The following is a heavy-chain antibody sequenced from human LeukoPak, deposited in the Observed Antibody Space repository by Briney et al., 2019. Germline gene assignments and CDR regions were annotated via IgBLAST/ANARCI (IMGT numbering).Heavy chain of an antibody. CDR3: ARAGMVRGVIITPLRVSMDV. D-gene: IGHD3-10*01. J-gene: IGHJ6*04. Sequence: ASVKVSCKASGYTFTSYGISWVRQAPGLGLEWMGWISAYNGNTNYAQKLQGRVTMTTDTSTSTAYMELRSLRSDDTAVYYCARAGMVRGVIITPLRVSMDVWGKGTTVTVSS. CDR1: GYTFTSYG. V-gene: IGHV1-18*04. CDR2: ISAYNGNT.